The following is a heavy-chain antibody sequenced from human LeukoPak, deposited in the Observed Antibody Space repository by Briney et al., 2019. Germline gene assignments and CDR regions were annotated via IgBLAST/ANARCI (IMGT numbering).Heavy chain of an antibody. Sequence: GASVKVSCKTSGYTFSNYGLSWVRQAPGQGLEWMGWINPYNGKTEYAQNYQGRVTMTTDTATNTAYKELKSLRSDDTAVYYCARDREGYEWAIDYWGQGTLVTVSS. J-gene: IGHJ4*02. CDR2: INPYNGKT. CDR3: ARDREGYEWAIDY. V-gene: IGHV1-18*04. D-gene: IGHD5-12*01. CDR1: GYTFSNYG.